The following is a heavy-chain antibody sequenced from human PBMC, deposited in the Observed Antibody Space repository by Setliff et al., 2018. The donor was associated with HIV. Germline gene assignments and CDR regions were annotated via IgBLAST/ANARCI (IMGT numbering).Heavy chain of an antibody. CDR1: GASITSHY. J-gene: IGHJ4*02. CDR3: AKGASFYGDYTFDY. D-gene: IGHD4-17*01. Sequence: SETLSLTCTVSGASITSHYWSWIRQSPGRELEWIGYIYSTGSTNYNPSLQSRVSISMDASKHKFSLKVTSVTSADTAVYYCAKGASFYGDYTFDYWGQGNLVTVSS. CDR2: IYSTGST. V-gene: IGHV4-59*11.